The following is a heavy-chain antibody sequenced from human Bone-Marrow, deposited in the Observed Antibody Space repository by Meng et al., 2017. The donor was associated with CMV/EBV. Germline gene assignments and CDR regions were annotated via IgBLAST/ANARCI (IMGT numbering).Heavy chain of an antibody. CDR2: ISGSGSTI. V-gene: IGHV3-11*04. D-gene: IGHD3-3*01. Sequence: GESLKISCAASGFTFSDYNITWIRRAPGKGLEWVSYISGSGSTIYYADSVKGRFTISRDNAKNSVFLQMNSLRAEDTAIYYCARERDNNFWSGTLKPGYYYGMDVWGQGTTVTVSS. CDR1: GFTFSDYN. CDR3: ARERDNNFWSGTLKPGYYYGMDV. J-gene: IGHJ6*02.